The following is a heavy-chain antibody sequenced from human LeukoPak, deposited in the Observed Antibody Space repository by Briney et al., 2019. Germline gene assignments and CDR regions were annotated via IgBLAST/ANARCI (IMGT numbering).Heavy chain of an antibody. CDR3: ARGGSTAAHL. J-gene: IGHJ6*02. D-gene: IGHD6-6*01. CDR2: IDSDGSRT. V-gene: IGHV3-74*01. Sequence: GGSLRLSCAASGFTFSNYWMHWVRQAPGKGLVWVSRIDSDGSRTSYADPVKGRFTISRDNAKNTVYLQMNSLRAEDTAVYYCARGGSTAAHLWGQGTTVTVSS. CDR1: GFTFSNYW.